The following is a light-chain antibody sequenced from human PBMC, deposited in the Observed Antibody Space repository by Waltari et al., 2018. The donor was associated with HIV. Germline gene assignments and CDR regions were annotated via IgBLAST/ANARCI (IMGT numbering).Light chain of an antibody. CDR2: QDN. J-gene: IGLJ2*01. CDR1: DLAGQS. CDR3: QSAGSIGASVV. V-gene: IGLV3-25*03. Sequence: SYALTQEPSVSVATGQTARTACSGKDLAGQSVHWYKKNAGRAPVLGIYQDNVRALGIPERFSGSRSGITGTLTISAVPAEDEADYYCQSAGSIGASVVFGGGTKLTVL.